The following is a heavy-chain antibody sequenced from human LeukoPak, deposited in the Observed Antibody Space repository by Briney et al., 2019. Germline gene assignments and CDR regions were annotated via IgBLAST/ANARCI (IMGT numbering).Heavy chain of an antibody. CDR3: ARDPDSSRTHY. D-gene: IGHD6-13*01. CDR1: GGSISSSSYY. CDR2: IYHSGST. J-gene: IGHJ4*02. Sequence: SETLSLTCTVSGGSISSSSYYWGWIRQPPGKGLEWVGSIYHSGSTYYNPSLKSRVTISVDTSKNQFSLKLSSVTAADTAVYYCARDPDSSRTHYWGQGTLVTVSS. V-gene: IGHV4-39*07.